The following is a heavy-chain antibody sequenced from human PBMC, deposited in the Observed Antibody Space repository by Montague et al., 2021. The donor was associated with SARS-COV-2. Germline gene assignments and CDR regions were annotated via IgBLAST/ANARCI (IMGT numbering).Heavy chain of an antibody. V-gene: IGHV4-31*03. CDR1: GGSISSGGYC. J-gene: IGHJ5*02. D-gene: IGHD5-12*01. CDR2: IYNSGTT. Sequence: TLSLTCTVSGGSISSGGYCWNWIRQYPGKGLEWIGYIYNSGTTSYSPSLRSRATISIDTSKNLFSLKLTSVTAADTAVYYCARTVLYSGYDYSWFDPWDQGTPVTVSS. CDR3: ARTVLYSGYDYSWFDP.